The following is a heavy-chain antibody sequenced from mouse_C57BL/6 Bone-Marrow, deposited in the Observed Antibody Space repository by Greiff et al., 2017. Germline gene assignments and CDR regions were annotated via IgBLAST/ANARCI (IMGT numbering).Heavy chain of an antibody. Sequence: QVQLQQSGAELVRPGTSVKLSCKASGYTFTSYWMHWVKQRPGQGLEWIGVIDPSDSYTNYNQKFKGKATLTVDTSSSTAYMQLSSLTSEDSAVYYCARWAYYSKYWGQGTTLTVSS. J-gene: IGHJ2*01. CDR1: GYTFTSYW. V-gene: IGHV1-59*01. CDR3: ARWAYYSKY. CDR2: IDPSDSYT. D-gene: IGHD2-5*01.